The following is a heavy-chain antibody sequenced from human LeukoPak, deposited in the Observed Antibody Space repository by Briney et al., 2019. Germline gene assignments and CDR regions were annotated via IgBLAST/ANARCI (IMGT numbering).Heavy chain of an antibody. CDR2: IIPIFGTA. D-gene: IGHD3-3*01. Sequence: GASVKVSCKASGGTFSSYAISWVRQAPGQGLEWMGGIIPIFGTANYAQKFQGRVTITTDESTSTAYMELSSLRSVDAAVYYCAIQLPDDGAFGVVIMSAFDIWGQGTMVTVSS. CDR1: GGTFSSYA. J-gene: IGHJ3*02. V-gene: IGHV1-69*05. CDR3: AIQLPDDGAFGVVIMSAFDI.